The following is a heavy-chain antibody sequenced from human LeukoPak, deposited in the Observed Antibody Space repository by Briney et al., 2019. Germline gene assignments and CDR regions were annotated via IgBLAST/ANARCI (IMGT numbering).Heavy chain of an antibody. V-gene: IGHV1-18*01. CDR3: ARIRSNDYDSSGYDDAFDI. J-gene: IGHJ3*02. CDR1: GYTFTSYG. Sequence: ASVKVSCKASGYTFTSYGISWVRQAPGQGLEWMGWISAYNGNTNYAQKLQGRVIMTTDTSTSTAYMELRSLRSDDTAVYYCARIRSNDYDSSGYDDAFDIWGQGTMVTVSS. D-gene: IGHD3-22*01. CDR2: ISAYNGNT.